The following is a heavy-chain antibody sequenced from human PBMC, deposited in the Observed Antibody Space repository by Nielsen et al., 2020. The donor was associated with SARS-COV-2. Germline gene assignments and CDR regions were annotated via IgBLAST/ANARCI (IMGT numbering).Heavy chain of an antibody. CDR3: ARGEEYSSGWRDS. V-gene: IGHV1-8*01. Sequence: ASVKVSCKTSGYTFSSYDINWVRQATGQGLEWMGWMNPNSGDTGYAQQFKGRVTMTRNTSISTAYMELSSLRSEDTAVYFCARGEEYSSGWRDSWGQGTLVTVSS. CDR2: MNPNSGDT. J-gene: IGHJ5*01. D-gene: IGHD6-19*01. CDR1: GYTFSSYD.